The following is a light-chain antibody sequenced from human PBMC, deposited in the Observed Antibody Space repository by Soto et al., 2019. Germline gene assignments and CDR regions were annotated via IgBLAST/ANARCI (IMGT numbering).Light chain of an antibody. Sequence: DIVMTQSPLSLPVTPGEPASISCRSSQSLLHSNGYNYLDWYLQKPGQSPQLLIYLGSNRASGVPDRVSGSGSGTDFTLKISRVEAEDVGVYYCMQADTFGGGTKVEIK. V-gene: IGKV2-28*01. J-gene: IGKJ4*01. CDR2: LGS. CDR1: QSLLHSNGYNY. CDR3: MQADT.